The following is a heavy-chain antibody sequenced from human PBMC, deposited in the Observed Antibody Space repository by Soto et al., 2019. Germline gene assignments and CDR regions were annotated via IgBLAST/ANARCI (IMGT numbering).Heavy chain of an antibody. Sequence: QVQLVQSGAEVKKPWASVKVYCKASGYTFTSYAMHWVRQAPGQRLEWMGWINAGNGNTKYSQKFQGRVTITRDTSASTAYMELSSLRSEDTAVYYCARGVPTIPDYWGQGTLVTVSS. D-gene: IGHD5-12*01. V-gene: IGHV1-3*01. CDR2: INAGNGNT. CDR1: GYTFTSYA. J-gene: IGHJ4*02. CDR3: ARGVPTIPDY.